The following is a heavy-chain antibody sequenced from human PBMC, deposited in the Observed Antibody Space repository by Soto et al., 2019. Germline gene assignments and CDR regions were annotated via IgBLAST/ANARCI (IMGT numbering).Heavy chain of an antibody. J-gene: IGHJ4*02. D-gene: IGHD3-22*01. CDR3: ARDRLRGYDSSGFYS. V-gene: IGHV1-18*01. CDR2: INPSDGNR. Sequence: ASVKVSCKASGYTFTSYAMHWVRQAPGQGLEWMGWINPSDGNRNFAQKFEDRVTITTATSTNTVFLELRSLKSDDTAIYYCARDRLRGYDSSGFYSWGQGTMVTVSS. CDR1: GYTFTSYA.